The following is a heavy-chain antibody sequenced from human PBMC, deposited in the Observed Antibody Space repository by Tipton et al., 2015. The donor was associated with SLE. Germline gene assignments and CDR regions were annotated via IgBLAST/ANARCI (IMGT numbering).Heavy chain of an antibody. CDR2: INQSGST. V-gene: IGHV4-34*01. Sequence: TLSLTCAVYGGSFSGHYWSWIRPPPGKGLEWIGEINQSGSTNYNPSLKSRLIMSVDASKNQFSLKLSSVTAADAAIYYCAGAWQGYCSGGTCYVLDYWGQGTLVTVSS. J-gene: IGHJ4*02. D-gene: IGHD2-15*01. CDR3: AGAWQGYCSGGTCYVLDY. CDR1: GGSFSGHY.